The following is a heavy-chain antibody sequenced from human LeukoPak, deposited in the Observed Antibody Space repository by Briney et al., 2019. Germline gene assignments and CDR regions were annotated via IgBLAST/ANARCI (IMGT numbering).Heavy chain of an antibody. CDR2: ISYDGSNK. J-gene: IGHJ4*02. CDR3: ARDLVGAFYFDY. Sequence: PGGSLRLSCVASQFNLNSYTMHWVRQAPGKGLEWVAVISYDGSNKYYADSVKGRFTISRDNSKNTLYLQMNSLRAEDTAVYYCARDLVGAFYFDYWGQGTLVAVSS. D-gene: IGHD1-26*01. V-gene: IGHV3-30*04. CDR1: QFNLNSYT.